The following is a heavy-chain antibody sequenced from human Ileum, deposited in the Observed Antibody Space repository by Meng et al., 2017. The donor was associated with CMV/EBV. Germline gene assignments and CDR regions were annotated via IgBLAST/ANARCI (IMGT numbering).Heavy chain of an antibody. D-gene: IGHD2-21*01. V-gene: IGHV3-11*01. CDR3: AGGWHMWSLFDS. CDR2: ISKVGSII. CDR1: GLRFSDYS. J-gene: IGHJ4*02. Sequence: GESLKISCAASGLRFSDYSMNWIRQAPGQGPEWVAYISKVGSIIYYADSVKGRFTISRDNTDQSLYLQMDNLSAEDTALYYCAGGWHMWSLFDSWGPGTLVTVSS.